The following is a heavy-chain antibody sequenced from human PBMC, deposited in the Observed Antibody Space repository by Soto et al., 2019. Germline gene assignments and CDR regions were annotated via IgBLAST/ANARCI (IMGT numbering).Heavy chain of an antibody. Sequence: PGGSLRLSCAASGFTFSSYSMNWVRQAPGKGLEWVSSISNSSSYIYYADSVKGRFTISRDNAKNSLYLQMNSLRAEDTAVHYCARPPTTVTTNYLDYWGQGTLVTRLL. CDR3: ARPPTTVTTNYLDY. J-gene: IGHJ4*02. D-gene: IGHD4-17*01. V-gene: IGHV3-21*01. CDR2: ISNSSSYI. CDR1: GFTFSSYS.